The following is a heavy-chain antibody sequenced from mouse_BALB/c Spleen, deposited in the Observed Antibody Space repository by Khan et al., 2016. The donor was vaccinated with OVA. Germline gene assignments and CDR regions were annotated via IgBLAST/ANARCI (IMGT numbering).Heavy chain of an antibody. CDR3: AREEALYYFDY. CDR1: GYIFTSYW. CDR2: IHPGTDNT. J-gene: IGHJ2*01. D-gene: IGHD3-2*02. Sequence: QVQLKESGAELVRPGASVKLSCKTSGYIFTSYWIHWVKQRSDQGLEWIARIHPGTDNTYFNEKLKDKATLTADKSSSTAYMQLSSLKSEDSAVYFCAREEALYYFDYWGQGTTLTVSS. V-gene: IGHV1-76*01.